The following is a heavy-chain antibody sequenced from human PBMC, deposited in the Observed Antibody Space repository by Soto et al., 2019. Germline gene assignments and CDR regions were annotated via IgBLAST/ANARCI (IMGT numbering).Heavy chain of an antibody. V-gene: IGHV3-53*01. CDR1: GFTVSSNY. Sequence: GGSLRLSCAASGFTVSSNYMSWVRQAPGKGLEWVSVIYSGGSTYYADSVKGRFTISRDNSKNTLYLQMNSLRAEDTAVYYCAREGFYCTNGVCYPYYFDYWGQGTLVTVSS. CDR2: IYSGGST. J-gene: IGHJ4*02. CDR3: AREGFYCTNGVCYPYYFDY. D-gene: IGHD2-8*01.